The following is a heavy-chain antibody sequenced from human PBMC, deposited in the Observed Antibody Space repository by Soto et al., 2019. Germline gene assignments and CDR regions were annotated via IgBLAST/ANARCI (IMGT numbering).Heavy chain of an antibody. J-gene: IGHJ4*02. CDR1: ADSVSSGDYY. Sequence: SETLSLTCTVSADSVSSGDYYWSWIRQPPGKGLEWIGYIYYSGSTYYNPSLKSRVTISVDTSKNQFSLKLSSVTAADTAVYYCARGNIIHYYDSSLDYWGQGTLVTVSS. V-gene: IGHV4-31*03. D-gene: IGHD3-22*01. CDR2: IYYSGST. CDR3: ARGNIIHYYDSSLDY.